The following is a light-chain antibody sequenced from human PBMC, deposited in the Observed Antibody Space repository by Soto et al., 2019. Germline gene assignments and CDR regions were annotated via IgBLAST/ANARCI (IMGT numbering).Light chain of an antibody. Sequence: DIHLTQSPSSLSASVGDRVTITCRASQSISSYLNWYQQKPGKAPKLLIYAASSLQSGVPSRFSGSGSGTDFTITISSLQPEDFATYYCQQSYRTLRTFGQGTKVEIK. V-gene: IGKV1-39*01. CDR2: AAS. CDR1: QSISSY. CDR3: QQSYRTLRT. J-gene: IGKJ4*01.